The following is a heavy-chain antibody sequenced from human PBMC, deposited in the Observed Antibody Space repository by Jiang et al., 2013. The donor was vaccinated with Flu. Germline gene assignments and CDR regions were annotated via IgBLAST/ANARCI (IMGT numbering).Heavy chain of an antibody. CDR1: GFTFSSYG. Sequence: AASGFTFSSYGMHWVRQAPGKGLEWVAFIRYDGSNKYYADSVKGRFTISRDNSKNTLYLQMNSLRAEDTAVYYCATALSVTTAYYYGMDVWGQGTTVTVSS. J-gene: IGHJ6*02. CDR2: IRYDGSNK. D-gene: IGHD4-17*01. V-gene: IGHV3-30*02. CDR3: ATALSVTTAYYYGMDV.